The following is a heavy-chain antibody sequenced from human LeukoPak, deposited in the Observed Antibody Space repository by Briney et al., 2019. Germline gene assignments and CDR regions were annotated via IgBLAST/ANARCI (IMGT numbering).Heavy chain of an antibody. Sequence: GGSLRLSCAASGFTFSSYSMNWDRQAPGKGLEWVSYISSSSTIYYADSVKGRFTISRDNAKNSLYLQMNSLRAEDTAVYYCARDGWITGTTWGQGTLVTVSS. V-gene: IGHV3-48*01. CDR2: ISSSSTI. D-gene: IGHD1-7*01. J-gene: IGHJ5*02. CDR3: ARDGWITGTT. CDR1: GFTFSSYS.